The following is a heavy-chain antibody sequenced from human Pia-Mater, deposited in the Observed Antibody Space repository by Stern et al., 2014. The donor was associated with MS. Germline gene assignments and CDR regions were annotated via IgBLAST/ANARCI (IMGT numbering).Heavy chain of an antibody. Sequence: VQLVESGAQVKKPGESLKISCKGSGYNFNRYWIAWVRQMPGKGLEWMGNIFPGDSDTRYSPSFQGQVTFAADKSISTAYVQWSSLKASDTAMYYCASLRSYGYSREALDIWGPGTMVIVSS. D-gene: IGHD5-18*01. J-gene: IGHJ3*02. V-gene: IGHV5-51*03. CDR3: ASLRSYGYSREALDI. CDR1: GYNFNRYW. CDR2: IFPGDSDT.